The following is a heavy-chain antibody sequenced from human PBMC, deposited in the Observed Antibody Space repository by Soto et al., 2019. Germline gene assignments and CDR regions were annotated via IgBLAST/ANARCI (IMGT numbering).Heavy chain of an antibody. J-gene: IGHJ4*02. V-gene: IGHV3-7*01. Sequence: EVQLVESGGGLVQPGGSLRLSCAASGFTFSTYWMTWVRQPPGKGLEWVANMDQDGSETYYVDSVRGRFTVSRDNAKNSLYLQMNSLRVEGTAVYYCVCGGNFFIYWGQGTLVTVSP. D-gene: IGHD3-16*01. CDR1: GFTFSTYW. CDR2: MDQDGSET. CDR3: VCGGNFFIY.